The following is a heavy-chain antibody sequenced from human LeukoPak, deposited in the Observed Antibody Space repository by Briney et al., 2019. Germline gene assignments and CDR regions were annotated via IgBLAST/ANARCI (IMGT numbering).Heavy chain of an antibody. CDR2: ISGSGGNT. Sequence: GSLRLSCAASGFTFTNYAMSWVRQAPGKGLEWVSAISGSGGNTYYADSVKGRFTISRDNAKNSLYLQMNSLRAEDTAVYYCATGDYGAFDIWGQGTMVTVSS. CDR1: GFTFTNYA. CDR3: ATGDYGAFDI. J-gene: IGHJ3*02. V-gene: IGHV3-23*01. D-gene: IGHD4-17*01.